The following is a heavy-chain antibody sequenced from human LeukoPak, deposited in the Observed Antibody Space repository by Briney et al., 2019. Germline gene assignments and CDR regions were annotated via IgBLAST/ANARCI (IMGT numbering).Heavy chain of an antibody. V-gene: IGHV3-23*01. CDR2: ISGSGGST. Sequence: GSLRLSRAASGFTFSSYAMSWVRQAPGKGLEWVSAISGSGGSTYYADSVKGRFTISRDNSKNTLYLQMNSLRAEDTAVYYCAKGGAYYYDSSGYFSIWGQGTMVTVSS. J-gene: IGHJ3*02. D-gene: IGHD3-22*01. CDR1: GFTFSSYA. CDR3: AKGGAYYYDSSGYFSI.